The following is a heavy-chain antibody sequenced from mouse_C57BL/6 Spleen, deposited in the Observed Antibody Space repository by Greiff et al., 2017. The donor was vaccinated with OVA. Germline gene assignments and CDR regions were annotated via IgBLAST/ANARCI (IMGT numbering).Heavy chain of an antibody. CDR1: GYTFTSYW. Sequence: QVQLQQPGAELVKPGASVTMSCKASGYTFTSYWITWVQQRPGQGLEWIGDIYPGSGSTNYNEKFKSKATLTVDTSSSTAYMQLSSLTSEDSAVYYCASYSNYDFWYAMDYWGQGTSVTVSS. J-gene: IGHJ4*01. D-gene: IGHD2-5*01. CDR2: IYPGSGST. CDR3: ASYSNYDFWYAMDY. V-gene: IGHV1-55*01.